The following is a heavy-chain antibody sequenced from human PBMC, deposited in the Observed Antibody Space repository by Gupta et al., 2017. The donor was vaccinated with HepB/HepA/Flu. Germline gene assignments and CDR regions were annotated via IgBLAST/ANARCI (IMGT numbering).Heavy chain of an antibody. D-gene: IGHD2-2*01. CDR1: GDSISIGLYY. Sequence: QLQLQESGPGLVKPWETLSLTCTVSGDSISIGLYYWGWIRQPPGKGLEWIGSIHYSGSTYYNPSLKNRVTIPVDTSNNRSSLRLRFVTATDTAVYYCVRLGYCSSMDCYPDYWGQGTLVTVSS. CDR3: VRLGYCSSMDCYPDY. J-gene: IGHJ4*02. V-gene: IGHV4-39*01. CDR2: IHYSGST.